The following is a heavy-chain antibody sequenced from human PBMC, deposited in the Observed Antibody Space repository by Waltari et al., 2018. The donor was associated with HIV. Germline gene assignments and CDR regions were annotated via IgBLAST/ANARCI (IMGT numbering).Heavy chain of an antibody. CDR2: IIPILGIA. Sequence: QVQLVQSGAEVKKPGSSVKVSCKASGGTFSSYTISWVRQAPGQGLEWMGRIIPILGIANYAQKFQGRVTITADKSTSTAYMELSSLRSEDTAVYYCARESGDYGGHHYYYGMDVWGQGTTVTVSS. V-gene: IGHV1-69*08. D-gene: IGHD4-17*01. CDR3: ARESGDYGGHHYYYGMDV. J-gene: IGHJ6*02. CDR1: GGTFSSYT.